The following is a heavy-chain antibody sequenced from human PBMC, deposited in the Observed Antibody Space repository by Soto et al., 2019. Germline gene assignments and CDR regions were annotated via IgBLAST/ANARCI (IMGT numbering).Heavy chain of an antibody. Sequence: PSESLSLTCAVSGGSFTSNNWWTWVRQPPGQGLEWIGEIYRTGSTNYNPSLKSRVTISLDKSENQFSLKVTSLTAADTAVYYCASRDPGTSVDYWGQGTLVTVSS. V-gene: IGHV4-4*02. J-gene: IGHJ4*02. D-gene: IGHD1-7*01. CDR2: IYRTGST. CDR3: ASRDPGTSVDY. CDR1: GGSFTSNNW.